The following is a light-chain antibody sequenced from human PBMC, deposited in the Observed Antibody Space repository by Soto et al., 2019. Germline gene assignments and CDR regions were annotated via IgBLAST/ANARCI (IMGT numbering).Light chain of an antibody. CDR1: RSISSR. Sequence: DIQMTKPPSTWSASVGDRVTITGRTSRSISSRLAWYQQKPGKPPKLLIYDASSLESGVPSRFSGSGSGTEFTLTISSLQPDDFATDYCHQYNSYAGTFGQGTKVDI. V-gene: IGKV1-5*01. J-gene: IGKJ1*01. CDR3: HQYNSYAGT. CDR2: DAS.